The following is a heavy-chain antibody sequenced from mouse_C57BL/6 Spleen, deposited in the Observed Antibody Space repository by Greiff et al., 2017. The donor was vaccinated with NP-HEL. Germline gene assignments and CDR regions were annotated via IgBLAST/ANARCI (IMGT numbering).Heavy chain of an antibody. Sequence: VQLQQSDAELVKPGASVKISCKVSGYTFTDHTIHWMKQRPEQGLEWIGYIYPRDGSTKYNEKFKGKATLTADKSSSTAYMQLNSLTSEDSAVYCCARHYGSSLYAMDYWGQGTSVTVSS. CDR3: ARHYGSSLYAMDY. D-gene: IGHD1-1*01. J-gene: IGHJ4*01. CDR2: IYPRDGST. CDR1: GYTFTDHT. V-gene: IGHV1-78*01.